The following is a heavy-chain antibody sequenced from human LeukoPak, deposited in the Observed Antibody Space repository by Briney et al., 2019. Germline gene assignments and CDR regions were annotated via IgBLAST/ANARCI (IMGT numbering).Heavy chain of an antibody. CDR2: INHSGST. CDR1: GGSFSGYY. Sequence: SETLSLTCAVYGGSFSGYYWTWIRQPPGKGLEWIGEINHSGSTNYNPSPKSRVTILGDTSKNQFSLKLSSVTAADTAVYYCARGGRSEYYGSASHDYWGQGTLVTVSS. V-gene: IGHV4-34*01. J-gene: IGHJ4*02. D-gene: IGHD3-10*01. CDR3: ARGGRSEYYGSASHDY.